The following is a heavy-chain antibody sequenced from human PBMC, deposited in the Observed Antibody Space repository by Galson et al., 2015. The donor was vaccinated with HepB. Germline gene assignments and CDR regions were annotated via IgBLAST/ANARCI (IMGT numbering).Heavy chain of an antibody. Sequence: SETLSLTCTVSGGSISSYYWSWIRQPAGKGLEWIGRIYTSGSTNYNPSLKSRVTMSVDTSKNQFSLKLSSVTAADTAVYYCAGAVVGSGSYTISSFDPWGQGTLVTVSS. D-gene: IGHD3-10*01. CDR1: GGSISSYY. J-gene: IGHJ5*02. V-gene: IGHV4-4*07. CDR3: AGAVVGSGSYTISSFDP. CDR2: IYTSGST.